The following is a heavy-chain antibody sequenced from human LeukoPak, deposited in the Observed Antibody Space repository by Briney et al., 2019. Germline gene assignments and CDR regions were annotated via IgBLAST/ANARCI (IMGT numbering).Heavy chain of an antibody. J-gene: IGHJ6*03. Sequence: SETLSLTCTVSGGSISSGGYYWSWIRQHPGKGLEWIGYIYYSGSTYYNPSLKSRVTISVDTSKNQFSLKLSSVTAADTAVYYCARDLTGTTDRYYYYMDVWGKGTTVTVSS. CDR1: GGSISSGGYY. V-gene: IGHV4-31*03. CDR3: ARDLTGTTDRYYYYMDV. D-gene: IGHD1-7*01. CDR2: IYYSGST.